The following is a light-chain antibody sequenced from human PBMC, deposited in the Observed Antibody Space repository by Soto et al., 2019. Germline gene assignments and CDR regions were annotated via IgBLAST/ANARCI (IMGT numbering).Light chain of an antibody. Sequence: QLVLTQPPSASASLGASVTLTCTLSSGYSNYKVDWYQQRPGKGPRFVMRVGTGGIVGSKGDGIPDRFSVLGSGLNRYLTIKNIQEEDESDYHCGADHGRGNNFVLVFGGGTKLTVL. CDR3: GADHGRGNNFVLV. CDR1: SGYSNYK. CDR2: VGTGGIVG. J-gene: IGLJ2*01. V-gene: IGLV9-49*01.